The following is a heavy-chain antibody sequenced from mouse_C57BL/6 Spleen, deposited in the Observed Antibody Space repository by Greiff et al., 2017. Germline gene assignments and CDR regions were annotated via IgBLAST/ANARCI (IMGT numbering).Heavy chain of an antibody. Sequence: EVQLQQSGPELVKPGASVKISCKASGYTFTDYYMNWVKQSHGKSLEWIGDINPNNGGTSYNQKFKGKATLTVDKSSSTAYMELRSLTSEDSAVYYCARSDYYGSRPDYWGQGTTRTVSS. J-gene: IGHJ2*01. V-gene: IGHV1-26*01. D-gene: IGHD1-1*01. CDR2: INPNNGGT. CDR1: GYTFTDYY. CDR3: ARSDYYGSRPDY.